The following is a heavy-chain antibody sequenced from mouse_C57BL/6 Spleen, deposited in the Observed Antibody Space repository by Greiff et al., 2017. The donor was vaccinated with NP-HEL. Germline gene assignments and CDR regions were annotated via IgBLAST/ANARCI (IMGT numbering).Heavy chain of an antibody. Sequence: VQLQQSGAELVKPGASVKLSCKASGYTFTSYWMHWVKQRPGQGLEWIGMIHPNGGSTNYNEKFKSEATRTVDKSSSTAYMQLSSLTSEDSAVYDCGRDGGGRYAMDGWGQGASGTVAS. CDR2: IHPNGGST. V-gene: IGHV1-64*01. CDR3: GRDGGGRYAMDG. J-gene: IGHJ4*01. D-gene: IGHD2-3*01. CDR1: GYTFTSYW.